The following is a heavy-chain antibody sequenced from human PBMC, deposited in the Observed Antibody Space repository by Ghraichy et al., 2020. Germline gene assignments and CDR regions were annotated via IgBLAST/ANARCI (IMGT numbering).Heavy chain of an antibody. Sequence: GWSLRLSCAASGFTFSSYSMNWVRQAPGKGLEWVSSISSSSSYIYYADSVKGRFTISRDNAKNSLYLQMNSLRAEDTAVYYCAREGLRFLEWLYYFDYWGQGTLVTVSS. V-gene: IGHV3-21*01. CDR3: AREGLRFLEWLYYFDY. D-gene: IGHD3-3*01. CDR2: ISSSSSYI. CDR1: GFTFSSYS. J-gene: IGHJ4*02.